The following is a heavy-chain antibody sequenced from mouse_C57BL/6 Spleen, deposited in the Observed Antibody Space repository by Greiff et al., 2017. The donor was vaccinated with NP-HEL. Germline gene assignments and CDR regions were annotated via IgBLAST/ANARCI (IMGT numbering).Heavy chain of an antibody. V-gene: IGHV1-55*01. D-gene: IGHD2-1*01. J-gene: IGHJ2*01. CDR3: ARPRGNYIVYFDY. CDR1: GYTFPSYW. Sequence: QVQLQQPGAELVKPGASVQLSCKASGYTFPSYWIPWVKQRPGQSLEWIGAIYPGSGSTTYNEKFKSKATLTVDTSSSTAYMQLSSLTSEDSAVYDGARPRGNYIVYFDYWGQGTTRTVAS. CDR2: IYPGSGST.